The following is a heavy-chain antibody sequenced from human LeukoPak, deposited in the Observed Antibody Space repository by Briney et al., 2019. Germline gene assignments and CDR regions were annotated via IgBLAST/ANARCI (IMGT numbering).Heavy chain of an antibody. CDR2: ISAYNGNT. D-gene: IGHD3-10*01. CDR1: GYTFTSYG. Sequence: ASVKVSCKASGYTFTSYGISWVRQAPGQGLEWMGWISAYNGNTNYAQKLQGRVTMTTDTSTSTAYMELRSLRSDDTAVYYCARDEILMVRGVNPQYYFDYWGQGTLVTVSS. CDR3: ARDEILMVRGVNPQYYFDY. J-gene: IGHJ4*02. V-gene: IGHV1-18*01.